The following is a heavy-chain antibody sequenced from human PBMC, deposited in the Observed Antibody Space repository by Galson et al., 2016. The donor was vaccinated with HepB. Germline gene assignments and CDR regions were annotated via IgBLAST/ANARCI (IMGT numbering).Heavy chain of an antibody. D-gene: IGHD4-17*01. Sequence: SLRLSCAASGFTFADYYMSWIRQAPGKGPEWISHISVSARTILYADSVKGRFTISRDNDKNSLYLQMNSLRAEDTAVYYCARDATQDYASARRYSDLWGRGTLVTVSS. V-gene: IGHV3-11*04. CDR2: ISVSARTI. CDR3: ARDATQDYASARRYSDL. CDR1: GFTFADYY. J-gene: IGHJ2*01.